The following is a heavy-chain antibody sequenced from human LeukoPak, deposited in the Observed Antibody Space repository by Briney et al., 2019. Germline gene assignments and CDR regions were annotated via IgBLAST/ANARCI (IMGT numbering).Heavy chain of an antibody. CDR2: ICHSGST. V-gene: IGHV4-30-2*01. CDR3: ARAPGVGYCSGGSCYSYGMDV. Sequence: SETLSLTCAVSGGSISSGGYSWSWIRQPPGKGLEWIGYICHSGSTYYNPSLKSRVTISVDRSKNQFSLKLSSVTAADTAVYYCARAPGVGYCSGGSCYSYGMDVWGQGTTATVSS. CDR1: GGSISSGGYS. D-gene: IGHD2-15*01. J-gene: IGHJ6*02.